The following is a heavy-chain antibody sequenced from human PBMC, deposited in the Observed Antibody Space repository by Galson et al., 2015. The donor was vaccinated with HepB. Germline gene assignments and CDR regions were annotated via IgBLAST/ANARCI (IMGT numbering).Heavy chain of an antibody. CDR3: ARSSWRGGTNTD. CDR1: GFNVSRNH. J-gene: IGHJ4*02. V-gene: IGHV3-53*04. CDR2: LYAGGNT. D-gene: IGHD3-10*01. Sequence: SLRLSCAASGFNVSRNHMTWVRQAPGKGLEWVSVLYAGGNTYYADSVKGRFTISRHNSKNNFYLQMNSLRTNDTAVYYCARSSWRGGTNTDWGQGTLVTVSS.